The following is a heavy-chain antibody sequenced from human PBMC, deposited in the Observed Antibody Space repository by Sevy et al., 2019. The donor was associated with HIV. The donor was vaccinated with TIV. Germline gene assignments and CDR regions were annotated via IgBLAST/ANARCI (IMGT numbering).Heavy chain of an antibody. CDR1: GDSVSSNNAA. Sequence: SETLSLTRAISGDSVSSNNAAWNWIRQSPSRGLEWLGRTFYRSNWYNDYAVSMKGRITINPDTSKNQLSLQLTSVTPEDTAVYYCARDGLTYGGMDVWGQGTTVTVSS. D-gene: IGHD1-20*01. CDR2: TFYRSNWYN. CDR3: ARDGLTYGGMDV. V-gene: IGHV6-1*01. J-gene: IGHJ6*02.